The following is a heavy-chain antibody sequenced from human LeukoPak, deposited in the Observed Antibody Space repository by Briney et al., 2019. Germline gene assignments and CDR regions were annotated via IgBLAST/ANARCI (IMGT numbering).Heavy chain of an antibody. CDR2: INSSGST. J-gene: IGHJ4*02. CDR1: GGSISSFY. V-gene: IGHV4-59*01. D-gene: IGHD3-10*01. Sequence: PSETLSLTCTVSGGSISSFYWSWIRQAPGKGLEYIGYINSSGSTNSNPSLKSPLTISLKTSKNQFSLKLNSDTATDAAVYFCARVPGNYFDYWGQGTLVTVSS. CDR3: ARVPGNYFDY.